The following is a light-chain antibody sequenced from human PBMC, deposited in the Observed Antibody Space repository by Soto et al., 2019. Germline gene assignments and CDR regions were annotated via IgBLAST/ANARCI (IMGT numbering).Light chain of an antibody. CDR3: CSYAGTNNFV. CDR1: SSDVGFYNY. J-gene: IGLJ1*01. Sequence: QSALTQPPSASGSPGQSVTISCAGTSSDVGFYNYVSRYQQHPGKAPKLIISEVSQRPSGVPDRFSGSKSGNTASLTVSGLQAEDEYDYYCCSYAGTNNFVFGTGTKLTVL. CDR2: EVS. V-gene: IGLV2-8*01.